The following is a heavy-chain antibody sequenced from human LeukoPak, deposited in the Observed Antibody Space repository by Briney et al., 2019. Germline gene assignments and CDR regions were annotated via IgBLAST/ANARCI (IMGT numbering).Heavy chain of an antibody. Sequence: GASVRVSCKASGYTLTGYYIHWVRQAPGQGLEWMGWINPNSGGTNYAQKFQGRVTMTTDTSISTAYMEVSRLRSDDTAVYYCARVRIGQQLDKYYYYAMDVWGQGTTVTVSS. J-gene: IGHJ6*02. D-gene: IGHD6-13*01. V-gene: IGHV1-2*02. CDR1: GYTLTGYY. CDR3: ARVRIGQQLDKYYYYAMDV. CDR2: INPNSGGT.